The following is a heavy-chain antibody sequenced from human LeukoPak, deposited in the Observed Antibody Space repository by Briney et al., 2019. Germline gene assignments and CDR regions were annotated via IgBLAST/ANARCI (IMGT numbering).Heavy chain of an antibody. Sequence: SGGSLRLSCAASGFTFTNYGMHWVRQAPGKGLEWVAMIWSDGSNGHYPDSVKGRFTISRDNSKNTIYLQINSLRVEDTAVFYCARDGSGYAIDYWGQGTLVTVSS. D-gene: IGHD5-12*01. V-gene: IGHV3-33*08. J-gene: IGHJ4*01. CDR1: GFTFTNYG. CDR2: IWSDGSNG. CDR3: ARDGSGYAIDY.